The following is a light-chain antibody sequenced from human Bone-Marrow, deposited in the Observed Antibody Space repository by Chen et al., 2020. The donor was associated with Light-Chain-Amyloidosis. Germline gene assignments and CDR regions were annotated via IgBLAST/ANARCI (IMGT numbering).Light chain of an antibody. J-gene: IGLJ3*02. CDR3: QVWDRSSDRPV. CDR1: NIGSTS. V-gene: IGLV3-21*02. CDR2: DDS. Sequence: SYVLTQPSSVSVAPGQTATIACGGNNIGSTSVHWYQQTPGQAPLLVVYDDSDRPSGIPERLSGSNSGNTATLTSSSVEAGDEADYYCQVWDRSSDRPVFGGGTKLTV.